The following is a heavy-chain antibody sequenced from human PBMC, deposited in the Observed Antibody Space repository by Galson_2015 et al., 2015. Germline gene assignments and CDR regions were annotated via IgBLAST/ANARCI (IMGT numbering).Heavy chain of an antibody. D-gene: IGHD3-3*01. CDR3: AREGPRVTIFAVAHMDV. CDR1: GFSVSINY. CDR2: IHSGGGT. V-gene: IGHV3-53*01. Sequence: SLRLSCAASGFSVSINYMSWVRQAPGKGLEWVSSIHSGGGTDYADSVKGRFTISRDKSKNTLYLQMNSLRAEGTAVYYCAREGPRVTIFAVAHMDVWGKGTTVTVSS. J-gene: IGHJ6*03.